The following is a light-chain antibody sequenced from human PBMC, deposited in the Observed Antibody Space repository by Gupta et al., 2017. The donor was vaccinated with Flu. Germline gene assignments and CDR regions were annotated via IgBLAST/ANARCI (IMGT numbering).Light chain of an antibody. J-gene: IGKJ2*03. V-gene: IGKV3-11*01. CDR2: DAS. CDR1: QSVSNY. CDR3: QQLSGGPPVFS. Sequence: EIVLTQSPATLSLSPGERATLSCRASQSVSNYLAWYQQKPGQAPSLLIYDASDRATGVQARFSGSGYGTDVTLTISSREPEDFAVYYCQQLSGGPPVFSFGQGTKLEIK.